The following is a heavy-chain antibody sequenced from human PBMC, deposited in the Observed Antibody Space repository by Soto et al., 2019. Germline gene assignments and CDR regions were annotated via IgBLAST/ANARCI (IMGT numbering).Heavy chain of an antibody. Sequence: QVQLQESGPGLVKPSQTLSLTCTVSGGSISSGGYYWSWIRQHPGKGLEWIGYIYYSGSTYCNPSPMSRVTISVDTSKNPFSLKLSSVTAAATAGYYCAILTGYNNSWGQGTLVTVSS. V-gene: IGHV4-31*03. CDR3: AILTGYNNS. D-gene: IGHD6-13*01. J-gene: IGHJ4*02. CDR1: GGSISSGGYY. CDR2: IYYSGST.